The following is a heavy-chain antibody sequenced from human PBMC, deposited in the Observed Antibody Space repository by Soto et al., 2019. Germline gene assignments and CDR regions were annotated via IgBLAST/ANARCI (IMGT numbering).Heavy chain of an antibody. CDR2: VFYTGFT. CDR3: ATSQKGYDWNYFDH. Sequence: SETLPLTCAVSGGSISGSYYYWGWLRKSPGKGPAWIGSVFYTGFTSYNPSLESRVSVSVDTSKNQFSLKVSGVSAADTAVYYCATSQKGYDWNYFDHWGQGALVTVSS. V-gene: IGHV4-39*01. J-gene: IGHJ4*02. D-gene: IGHD1-20*01. CDR1: GGSISGSYYY.